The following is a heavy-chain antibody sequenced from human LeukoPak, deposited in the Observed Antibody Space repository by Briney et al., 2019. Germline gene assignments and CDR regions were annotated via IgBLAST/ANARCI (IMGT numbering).Heavy chain of an antibody. V-gene: IGHV4-59*01. CDR3: ARETAITERAFDY. CDR1: GGSISSYY. CDR2: IYYSGST. D-gene: IGHD5-18*01. Sequence: SETLSLTCTVSGGSISSYYWSWIRQPSGKGLEWIGYIYYSGSTNYNPSLKSRVTISVDTSKNQFSLKLSSVTAADTAVYYCARETAITERAFDYWGQGTLVTVSS. J-gene: IGHJ4*02.